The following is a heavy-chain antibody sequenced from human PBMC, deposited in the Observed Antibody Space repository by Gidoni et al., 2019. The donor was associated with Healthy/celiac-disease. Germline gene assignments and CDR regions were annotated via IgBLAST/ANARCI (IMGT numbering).Heavy chain of an antibody. J-gene: IGHJ5*02. V-gene: IGHV3-11*05. Sequence: QVQLVEYGGGLVKPGGSLSLSCAASGFTFSDYYISWIRQAPGKGLEWVSYISSISSYTNYADHVKGRFTISRDNAKNSLYLQMNSLRAEDTAVYYCARDLRSNWLSSGYSDRFDPWGQGTLVTVSS. CDR3: ARDLRSNWLSSGYSDRFDP. CDR2: ISSISSYT. D-gene: IGHD3-22*01. CDR1: GFTFSDYY.